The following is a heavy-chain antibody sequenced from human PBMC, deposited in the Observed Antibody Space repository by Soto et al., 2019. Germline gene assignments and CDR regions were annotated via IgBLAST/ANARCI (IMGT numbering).Heavy chain of an antibody. V-gene: IGHV3-30-3*01. CDR2: IYYDGSNK. D-gene: IGHD1-1*01. J-gene: IGHJ6*02. CDR3: ARDRLRYNWNDFPYYYYGMDV. CDR1: GFTFSSYA. Sequence: QVQLVESGGGVVQPGRSLRLSCAASGFTFSSYAMHWVRQAPGRGLGWVAVIYYDGSNKYYADSVKGRFTISRDNSKNTLYLQMNSLRTEDTAVYYCARDRLRYNWNDFPYYYYGMDVWGQGTTVTVSS.